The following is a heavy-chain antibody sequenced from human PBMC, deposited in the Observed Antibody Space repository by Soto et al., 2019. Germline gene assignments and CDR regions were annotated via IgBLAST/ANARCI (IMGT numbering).Heavy chain of an antibody. D-gene: IGHD1-26*01. V-gene: IGHV1-8*01. Sequence: GASVNVSCKASGYTFTNYDIRWVRQATGQGLEWMGWMNPNSANAGYAQKFQGRVSMTRETSTNTAYMELSSLRSEDTAIYYCARMATSGTLNWFDPWGQGTLVTVSS. CDR2: MNPNSANA. CDR1: GYTFTNYD. J-gene: IGHJ5*02. CDR3: ARMATSGTLNWFDP.